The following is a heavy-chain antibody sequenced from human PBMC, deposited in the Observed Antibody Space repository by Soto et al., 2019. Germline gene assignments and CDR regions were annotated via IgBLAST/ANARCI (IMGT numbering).Heavy chain of an antibody. J-gene: IGHJ6*03. CDR3: ARMMARVRKRYYMDV. V-gene: IGHV4-4*02. Sequence: QVQLQESGPGLVKPSGTLSLTCAVSSGSISSSNWWSWVRQPPGKGLEWSGEIYHSGSTNYNPYRKSRVTISVDKSKNQFSLKLSSVTAADTAVYYCARMMARVRKRYYMDVWGKGTTVTVSS. D-gene: IGHD3-10*01. CDR1: SGSISSSNW. CDR2: IYHSGST.